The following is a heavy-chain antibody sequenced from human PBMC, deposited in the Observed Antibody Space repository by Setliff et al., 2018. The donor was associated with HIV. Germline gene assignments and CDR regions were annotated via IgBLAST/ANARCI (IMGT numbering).Heavy chain of an antibody. CDR1: GGSFSGYY. Sequence: TSETLSLTCAVYGGSFSGYYWTWIRQSPGRGLEWIGDINHSGRVNDNPSLKSRVTISADTSKNQFSLKLKSVTAADTAVYYCVRGQRGVVILTTYDALDVWAQGTLVTVSS. V-gene: IGHV4-34*01. CDR2: INHSGRV. CDR3: VRGQRGVVILTTYDALDV. D-gene: IGHD3-9*01. J-gene: IGHJ3*01.